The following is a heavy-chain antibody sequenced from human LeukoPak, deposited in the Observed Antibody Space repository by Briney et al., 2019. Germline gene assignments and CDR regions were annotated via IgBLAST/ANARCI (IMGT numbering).Heavy chain of an antibody. CDR1: EFKFINYN. V-gene: IGHV3-48*01. CDR2: ITTTSSNI. CDR3: ARYSGTYQPYACDI. J-gene: IGHJ3*02. Sequence: SGGSLRLSCAVSEFKFINYNMSWVRQAPGKGLEWLSFITTTSSNIYYADSVRGRFTISRDNAKNSLYLQKNSLRAEDTTVYYCARYSGTYQPYACDIWGQGTMVTVSS. D-gene: IGHD1-26*01.